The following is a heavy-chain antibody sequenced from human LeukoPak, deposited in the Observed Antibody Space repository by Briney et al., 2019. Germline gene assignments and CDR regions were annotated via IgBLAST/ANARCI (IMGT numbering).Heavy chain of an antibody. CDR2: IIPIFGTA. D-gene: IGHD2-2*01. V-gene: IGHV1-69*05. CDR1: GGTFSSYA. CDR3: ARGGRGPHANTAFDI. Sequence: GASVKVSCKASGGTFSSYAISWVRQAPGQGLEWMGGIIPIFGTANYAQKFQGRVTITTDESTSIAYMELSSLRSEDTAVYYCARGGRGPHANTAFDIWGQGTMVTVSS. J-gene: IGHJ3*02.